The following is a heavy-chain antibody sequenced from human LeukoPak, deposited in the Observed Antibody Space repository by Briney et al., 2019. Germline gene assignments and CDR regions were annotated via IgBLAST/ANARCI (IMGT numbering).Heavy chain of an antibody. V-gene: IGHV3-30-3*01. Sequence: GGSLRLSCAASGFAFSSYAMHWVRQAPGKGLEWVAVISYDGSNKYFADSVMGRFTISRDNSKNTVYLQMNSLRAEDTAVYYCARGLYGSGSYSAMDVWGQGTTVTVSS. CDR1: GFAFSSYA. J-gene: IGHJ6*02. CDR3: ARGLYGSGSYSAMDV. D-gene: IGHD3-10*01. CDR2: ISYDGSNK.